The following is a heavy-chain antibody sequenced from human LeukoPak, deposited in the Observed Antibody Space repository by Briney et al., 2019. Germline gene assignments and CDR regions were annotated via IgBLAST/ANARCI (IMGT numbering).Heavy chain of an antibody. CDR1: GGSISSGGYY. D-gene: IGHD3-10*01. Sequence: PSETLSLTCTVSGGSISSGGYYWSWIRQHPGKGLEWIEYIYYSGSTYYNPSLKSRVTISVDTSKNQFSLKLSSVTAADTAVYYCASSYGRALRAFDIWGQGTMVTVSS. J-gene: IGHJ3*02. CDR3: ASSYGRALRAFDI. V-gene: IGHV4-31*03. CDR2: IYYSGST.